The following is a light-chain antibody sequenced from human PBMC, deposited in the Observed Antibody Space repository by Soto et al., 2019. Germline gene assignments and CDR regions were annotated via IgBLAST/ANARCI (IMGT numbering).Light chain of an antibody. CDR2: EVS. Sequence: QPVLTQPASVSGSPGQTITISCTGTSSDVGGYNYLSWYQQHPGKAPKVMIYEVSNRPSGVSNRFSGSKSGNMASLPISGLPAEDDADYFCSSYTTRGTPVFGGGTKLTVL. J-gene: IGLJ3*02. CDR1: SSDVGGYNY. V-gene: IGLV2-14*01. CDR3: SSYTTRGTPV.